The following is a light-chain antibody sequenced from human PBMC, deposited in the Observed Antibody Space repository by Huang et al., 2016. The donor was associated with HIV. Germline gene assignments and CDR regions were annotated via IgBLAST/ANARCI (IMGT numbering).Light chain of an antibody. Sequence: DIQMTQSPSSLSASVGDRVTITCRASQSISSYLNWYQQKPGKAPKLLIYAASSLQSWVPSRFSGSGSGTHVTLTISSLQPEDFATYFCQQSYSTPWTFGQGTKVEIK. CDR2: AAS. V-gene: IGKV1-39*01. CDR1: QSISSY. CDR3: QQSYSTPWT. J-gene: IGKJ1*01.